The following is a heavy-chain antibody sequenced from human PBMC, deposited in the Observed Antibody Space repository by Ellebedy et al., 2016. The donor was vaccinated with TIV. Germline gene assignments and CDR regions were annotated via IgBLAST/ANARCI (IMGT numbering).Heavy chain of an antibody. J-gene: IGHJ4*02. CDR2: ISSSSSYI. V-gene: IGHV3-21*01. Sequence: GESLKISCAASGFTFSSYSMNWVRQAPGKGLEWVSSISSSSSYIYYADSVKGRFTISRDNAKNSLYLQMNSLRAEDTAVYYCARDPGYYDSSGYYQQNYWGQGTLVTVSS. CDR1: GFTFSSYS. CDR3: ARDPGYYDSSGYYQQNY. D-gene: IGHD3-22*01.